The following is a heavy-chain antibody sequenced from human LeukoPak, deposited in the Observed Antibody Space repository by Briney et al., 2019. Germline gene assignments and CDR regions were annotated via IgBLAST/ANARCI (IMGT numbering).Heavy chain of an antibody. D-gene: IGHD3-10*01. CDR2: INHSGNS. Sequence: SETLSLTCAVYGGSFSAYYWSWIRQPPGKGLEWIGEINHSGNSNYNPPLKSPVTISVDPSKNQFSLKLSSVTAADTAIYYCARQGIRYGSESYYMRGWFDPWGQGTLVTVSS. CDR1: GGSFSAYY. CDR3: ARQGIRYGSESYYMRGWFDP. J-gene: IGHJ5*02. V-gene: IGHV4-34*01.